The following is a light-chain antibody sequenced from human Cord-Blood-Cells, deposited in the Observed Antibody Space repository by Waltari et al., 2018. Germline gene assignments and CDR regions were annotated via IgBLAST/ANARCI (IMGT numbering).Light chain of an antibody. CDR3: QQYNNWPPLT. CDR1: QSVSSN. J-gene: IGKJ4*01. V-gene: IGKV3-15*01. CDR2: GAS. Sequence: EIVMTQSPATLSVSPGQRATLSCRASQSVSSNLAWYQQKPGQAPRLLIYGASTRSTCIPARFSVSGSGTEFTLTISSLQSEDFAVYYWQQYNNWPPLTFGGGTKVEIK.